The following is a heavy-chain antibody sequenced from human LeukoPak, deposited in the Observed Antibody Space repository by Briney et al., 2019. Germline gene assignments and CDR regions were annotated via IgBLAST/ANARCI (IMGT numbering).Heavy chain of an antibody. V-gene: IGHV4-34*01. D-gene: IGHD2-2*01. Sequence: PSETLSLTCAVYGGSFSGYYWSWIRQPPGKGLEWIGEINHSGSTNYNPSLKSRVTISVDTSKNQFSLKLSSVTAADTAVYYCARLLGPIVVVPAASVWSSARYNWFDPWGQGTLVTVSS. CDR3: ARLLGPIVVVPAASVWSSARYNWFDP. CDR1: GGSFSGYY. CDR2: INHSGST. J-gene: IGHJ5*02.